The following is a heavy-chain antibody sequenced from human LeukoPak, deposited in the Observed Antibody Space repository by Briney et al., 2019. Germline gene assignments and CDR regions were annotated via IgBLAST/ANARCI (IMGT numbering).Heavy chain of an antibody. CDR1: GFTFSSYG. V-gene: IGHV3-30*03. J-gene: IGHJ4*02. D-gene: IGHD6-19*01. CDR3: ARGFSSGSPLDY. CDR2: ISYDGSNK. Sequence: GGSLRLSCAASGFTFSSYGMHWVRQAPGKGLEWVAVISYDGSNKYYADSVKGRFTISRDNSKDTLYLQMNSLRAEDTAVYYCARGFSSGSPLDYWGQGTLVTVSS.